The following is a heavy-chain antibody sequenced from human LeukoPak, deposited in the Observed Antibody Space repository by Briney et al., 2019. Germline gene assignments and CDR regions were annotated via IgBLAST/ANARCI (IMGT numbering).Heavy chain of an antibody. CDR1: GFTFDDYA. Sequence: GGSLRLSCAASGFTFDDYAMHWVRHPPGKGLEWVSLIHWDGGSAYYADSVKGRFSISRDNNKNTLYLQMNTLRAEDTALYYCARDMYGFLDHWGQGTLVTVSS. CDR2: IHWDGGSA. J-gene: IGHJ4*02. CDR3: ARDMYGFLDH. D-gene: IGHD2-8*02. V-gene: IGHV3-43D*03.